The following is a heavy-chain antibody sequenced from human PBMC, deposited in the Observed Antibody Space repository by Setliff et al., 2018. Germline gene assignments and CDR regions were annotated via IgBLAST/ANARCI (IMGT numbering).Heavy chain of an antibody. V-gene: IGHV1-18*01. D-gene: IGHD5-12*01. CDR1: GYNFITFG. CDR2: IAPYNGNT. CDR3: TRGPGPWVVVAMPFDC. J-gene: IGHJ4*02. Sequence: ASVKVSCKTSGYNFITFGISWVRQAPGQGLEWLGWIAPYNGNTDYAQKFQGRVTMTTDTSTNTAHMELRSLTSADTAIYYCTRGPGPWVVVAMPFDCWGQGTRVTVS.